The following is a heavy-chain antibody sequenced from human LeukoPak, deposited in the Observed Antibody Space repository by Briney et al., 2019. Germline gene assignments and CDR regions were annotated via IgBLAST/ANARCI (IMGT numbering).Heavy chain of an antibody. V-gene: IGHV3-30*03. CDR2: ISFDGSNK. Sequence: GGSLRLSCAASGFTFSSYDMHWVRQAPGKGLEWVAVISFDGSNKYYADSVKGRFTISRDNSKNTLYLQMNSLRADDTAVYYCARVFGQWLVSFDVWGRGTMVTVSS. J-gene: IGHJ3*01. D-gene: IGHD6-19*01. CDR3: ARVFGQWLVSFDV. CDR1: GFTFSSYD.